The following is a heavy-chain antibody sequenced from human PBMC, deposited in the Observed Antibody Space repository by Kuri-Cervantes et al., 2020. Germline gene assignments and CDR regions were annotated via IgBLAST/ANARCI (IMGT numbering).Heavy chain of an antibody. CDR2: SNAGNGNT. Sequence: ASVKVSCKASGYTFTTYAMHWVRQAPGQRLEWMGWSNAGNGNTKYSQEFQGRVTITRDTSASTAYMELSSLRTDDTAVYYCARDYQWLQYPRYRDDAFEIWGKGTMVTVSS. J-gene: IGHJ3*02. CDR1: GYTFTTYA. CDR3: ARDYQWLQYPRYRDDAFEI. V-gene: IGHV1-3*02. D-gene: IGHD6-19*01.